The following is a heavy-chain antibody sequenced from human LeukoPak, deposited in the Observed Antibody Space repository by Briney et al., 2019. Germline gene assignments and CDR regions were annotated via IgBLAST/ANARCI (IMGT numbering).Heavy chain of an antibody. CDR1: GFTFSSYA. V-gene: IGHV3-30-3*01. CDR2: ISYDGSNK. Sequence: GRSLRLSCAASGFTFSSYAMHWVRQAPGKGLEWVAVISYDGSNKYYADSVKGRFTISRDNSKNTLYLQMNSLRAEDTAVYYCASHYDSSGYYWGIGAFEIWGQGTMVTVSS. CDR3: ASHYDSSGYYWGIGAFEI. D-gene: IGHD3-22*01. J-gene: IGHJ3*02.